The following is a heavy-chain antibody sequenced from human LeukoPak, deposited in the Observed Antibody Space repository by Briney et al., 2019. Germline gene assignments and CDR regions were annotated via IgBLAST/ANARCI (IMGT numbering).Heavy chain of an antibody. V-gene: IGHV1-2*02. CDR2: ISPNSCGT. CDR1: GHTFTGYY. CDR3: ARGPYRGGTVVTPGAY. J-gene: IGHJ4*02. Sequence: ASVKVSCTASGHTFTGYYLHWVRQAPGHGLEWMGWISPNSCGTHYAQKFQGRVTMTRETSISTAYMELSRLRSDDKAVYYCARGPYRGGTVVTPGAYWGQGTLVTVSS. D-gene: IGHD4-23*01.